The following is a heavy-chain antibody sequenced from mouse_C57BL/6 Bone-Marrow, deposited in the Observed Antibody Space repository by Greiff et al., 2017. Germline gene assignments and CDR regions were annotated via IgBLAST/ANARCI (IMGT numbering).Heavy chain of an antibody. CDR1: GYTFTSYD. J-gene: IGHJ1*03. Sequence: VKLQESGPELLKPGASVQLSCKASGYTFTSYDINWVKQRPGQGLEWIGWIYPRDGSTKYNEKFKGKATLTVDTSSSTAYMELHSLTSEDSAVYFCARDYGSSYWYFDVWGKGTTVTVSS. V-gene: IGHV1-85*01. CDR3: ARDYGSSYWYFDV. D-gene: IGHD1-1*01. CDR2: IYPRDGST.